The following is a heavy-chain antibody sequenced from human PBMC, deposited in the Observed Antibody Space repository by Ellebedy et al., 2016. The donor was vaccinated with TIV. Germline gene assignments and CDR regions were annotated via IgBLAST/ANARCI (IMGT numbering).Heavy chain of an antibody. D-gene: IGHD3-10*01. Sequence: SETLSLTXAVSGGSITSSYWWSWVRQPPGKGLEWIGEIYHTGSTNYNPSLRSRVTISVDKSKIQFSLKLRSVTAADTAVYYCASGSKVRGLTDYWGQGTLVTVSS. CDR3: ASGSKVRGLTDY. CDR1: GGSITSSYW. J-gene: IGHJ4*02. V-gene: IGHV4-4*02. CDR2: IYHTGST.